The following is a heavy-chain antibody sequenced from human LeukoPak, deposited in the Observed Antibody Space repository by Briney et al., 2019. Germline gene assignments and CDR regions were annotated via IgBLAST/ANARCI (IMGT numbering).Heavy chain of an antibody. CDR1: GYTFTGCY. CDR3: ARLSDSSSYYYLDY. D-gene: IGHD3-22*01. V-gene: IGHV1-2*02. Sequence: GASVKVSCKASGYTFTGCYMHWVRQAPGQGLEWMGWINPNSGGTNYAQKFQGRVTMTRDTSISTAYMELSRLRSDDTAVYYCARLSDSSSYYYLDYWGQGTLVTVSS. CDR2: INPNSGGT. J-gene: IGHJ4*02.